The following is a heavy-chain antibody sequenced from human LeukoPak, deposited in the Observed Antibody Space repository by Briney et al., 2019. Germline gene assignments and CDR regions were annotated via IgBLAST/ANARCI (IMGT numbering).Heavy chain of an antibody. D-gene: IGHD3-22*01. CDR2: IYYSGTT. J-gene: IGHJ4*02. Sequence: ASETLSLTCTVSGGSINRYFWSWIRQPPGKGLEWIGHIYYSGTTNYNPSLKSRVTVSVDMSKNQFSLKLTSVTAADTAVYYCAKDNSIITMIVVVIPTGYFDYWGQGTLVTVSS. V-gene: IGHV4-59*01. CDR1: GGSINRYF. CDR3: AKDNSIITMIVVVIPTGYFDY.